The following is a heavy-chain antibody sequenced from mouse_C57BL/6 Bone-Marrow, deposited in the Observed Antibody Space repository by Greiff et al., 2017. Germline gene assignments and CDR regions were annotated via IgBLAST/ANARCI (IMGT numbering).Heavy chain of an antibody. V-gene: IGHV1-9*01. CDR3: AKSPHYYGSSLYAMEY. D-gene: IGHD1-1*01. Sequence: VQLQQSGAELMKPGASVKLSCKATGYTFTGYWIEWVKQRPGHGLEWIGEILPGSGSTNYNEKFKGKATFTADTSSNTAYMQLCSLTTEDSAIYYCAKSPHYYGSSLYAMEYWGQGTSVTVSS. CDR2: ILPGSGST. CDR1: GYTFTGYW. J-gene: IGHJ4*01.